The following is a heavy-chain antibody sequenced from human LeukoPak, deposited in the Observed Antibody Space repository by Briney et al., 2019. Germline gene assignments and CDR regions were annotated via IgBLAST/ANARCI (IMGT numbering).Heavy chain of an antibody. CDR3: ASGTYNWNYEGHYYYSMDV. J-gene: IGHJ6*03. CDR1: GYTFTSYD. Sequence: ASVKVSCKASGYTFTSYDINWVRQATGQGLEWMGWMIPNSGNTGYAQKFQGRVTITRNNSIRTAYMELSSLSSEDTAVYYCASGTYNWNYEGHYYYSMDVWGKGTTVTVSS. D-gene: IGHD1-7*01. V-gene: IGHV1-8*03. CDR2: MIPNSGNT.